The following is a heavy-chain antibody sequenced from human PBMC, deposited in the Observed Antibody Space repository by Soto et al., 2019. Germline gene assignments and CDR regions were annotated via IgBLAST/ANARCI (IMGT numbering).Heavy chain of an antibody. J-gene: IGHJ5*02. V-gene: IGHV5-51*01. Sequence: GEALKISCKPSGYSFTSYWIGWGRQISGKGLEWMGITYPEDSQTLYSPSFQGQVTISVDKSISTVYLQWSSLKASDTATYYCARRRYFDTLLDPWGQGTLVTVSS. CDR1: GYSFTSYW. CDR3: ARRRYFDTLLDP. D-gene: IGHD3-9*01. CDR2: TYPEDSQT.